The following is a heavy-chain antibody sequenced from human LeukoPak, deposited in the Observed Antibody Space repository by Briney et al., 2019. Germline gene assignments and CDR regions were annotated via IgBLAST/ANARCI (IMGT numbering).Heavy chain of an antibody. D-gene: IGHD6-13*01. CDR2: ISGSGGST. Sequence: GGSLRLSCAASGFTFSSYAMSWVRQAPGKGLEWVSAISGSGGSTYYTDSVKGRFTISRDNSKNTLYLQMNSLRAEDTAVYYCAKGSSSWYGGDSGWGQGTLVTVSS. V-gene: IGHV3-23*01. CDR1: GFTFSSYA. J-gene: IGHJ4*02. CDR3: AKGSSSWYGGDSG.